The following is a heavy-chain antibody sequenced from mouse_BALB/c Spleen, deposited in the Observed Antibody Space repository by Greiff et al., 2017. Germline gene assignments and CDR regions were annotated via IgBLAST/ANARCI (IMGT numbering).Heavy chain of an antibody. CDR2: IWAGGST. CDR1: GFSLTSYG. V-gene: IGHV2-9*02. D-gene: IGHD1-1*01. J-gene: IGHJ4*01. CDR3: VRLLRYQRAMDY. Sequence: VQLQQSGPGLVAPSQSLSITCTVSGFSLTSYGVHWVRQPPGKGLEWLGVIWAGGSTNYNSALMSRLSISKDNSKSQVFLKMNSLQTDDTAIYYCVRLLRYQRAMDYWGQGTSVTVSS.